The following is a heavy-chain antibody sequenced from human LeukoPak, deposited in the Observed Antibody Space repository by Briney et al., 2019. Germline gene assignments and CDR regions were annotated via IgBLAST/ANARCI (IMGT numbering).Heavy chain of an antibody. CDR2: IYYSGST. Sequence: PSETLSLTCTVSGGSISSYYWSRIRQPPGKGLEWIGYIYYSGSTNYNPSLKSRVTISVDTSKNQFSLKLSSVTAADTAVYYCARDPCSSTSCYIGGFDYWGQGTLVTVSS. CDR3: ARDPCSSTSCYIGGFDY. V-gene: IGHV4-59*01. D-gene: IGHD2-2*02. CDR1: GGSISSYY. J-gene: IGHJ4*02.